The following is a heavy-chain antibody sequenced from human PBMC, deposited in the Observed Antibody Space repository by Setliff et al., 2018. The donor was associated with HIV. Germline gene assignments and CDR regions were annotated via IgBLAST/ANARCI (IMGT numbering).Heavy chain of an antibody. V-gene: IGHV4-34*01. CDR2: ICHSGSA. J-gene: IGHJ4*02. CDR1: GGSFSAYS. CDR3: ATGGHRLHDY. D-gene: IGHD1-26*01. Sequence: PSETLSLTCAVYGGSFSAYSWSWIRQPPGKGLEWIGEICHSGSANYNPSLRSRVNMSIDTSKNQFSLKLTSVTAADTAIYYCATGGHRLHDYWGQGTLVTVSS.